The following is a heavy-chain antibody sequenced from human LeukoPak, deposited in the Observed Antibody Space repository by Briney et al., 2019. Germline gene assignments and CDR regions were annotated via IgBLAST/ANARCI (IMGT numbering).Heavy chain of an antibody. D-gene: IGHD1-26*01. CDR3: TTDRHLKWEDAFDI. J-gene: IGHJ3*02. CDR1: GFTFSNAW. V-gene: IGHV3-15*01. Sequence: PGGSLRLSCAASGFTFSNAWMSWVRQAPGKGLEWVGRIKSKTDGGTTDYAAPVKGRFTISRDDSKNTLYLQMNSLKTEDTAVYYCTTDRHLKWEDAFDIWGQGTMVTVSS. CDR2: IKSKTDGGTT.